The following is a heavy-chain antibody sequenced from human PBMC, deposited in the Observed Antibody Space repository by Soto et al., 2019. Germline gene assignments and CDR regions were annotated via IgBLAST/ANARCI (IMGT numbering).Heavy chain of an antibody. CDR1: GFTVSSKY. J-gene: IGHJ3*02. D-gene: IGHD3-3*01. V-gene: IGHV3-66*01. CDR2: IQSGGPT. Sequence: PGGSLRLSCAASGFTVSSKYMSWVRQAPGKGLEWVSLIQSGGPTYYADSVKGRFTISRDNSENTLHLQMNSLRAEDTAVYYCAKDPVDLWSGYPDEIDAFDIWGQGTMVTVSS. CDR3: AKDPVDLWSGYPDEIDAFDI.